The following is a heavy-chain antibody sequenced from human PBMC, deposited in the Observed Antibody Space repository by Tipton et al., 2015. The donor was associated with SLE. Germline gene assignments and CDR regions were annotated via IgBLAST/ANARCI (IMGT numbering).Heavy chain of an antibody. CDR3: ARETRVDATFSKYNRFDP. CDR2: INHRGRT. J-gene: IGHJ5*02. CDR1: GGSFSPYS. D-gene: IGHD1-1*01. V-gene: IGHV4-34*01. Sequence: GLVKPSETLSLTCAVHGGSFSPYSWSWIRQPPGKGLEWIGEINHRGRTNYSPSLMSRVTMSVDTSTNQFSLKLASVTAADTAVYFCARETRVDATFSKYNRFDPWGQGSLVTVSP.